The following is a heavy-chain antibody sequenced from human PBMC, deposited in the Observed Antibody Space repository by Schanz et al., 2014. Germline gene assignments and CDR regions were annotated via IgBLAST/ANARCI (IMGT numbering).Heavy chain of an antibody. V-gene: IGHV3-23*04. J-gene: IGHJ4*02. D-gene: IGHD6-13*01. CDR1: LSNYA. Sequence: EVQLVESGGGLVQPGGSLRLSCAASLSNYAMSWVRQAPGKGLEWVSSIHGRDGRTYYADSVKGRFTISRANFKNMLNLQMNSLRAEDTAVYLCAKGRGSWGYFFDNWGQGTLVNVSS. CDR3: AKGRGSWGYFFDN. CDR2: IHGRDGRT.